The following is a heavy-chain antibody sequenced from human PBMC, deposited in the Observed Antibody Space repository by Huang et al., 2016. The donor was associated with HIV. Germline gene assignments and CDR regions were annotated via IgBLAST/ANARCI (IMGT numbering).Heavy chain of an antibody. D-gene: IGHD2-15*01. CDR2: T. CDR3: ARHSTWYDCRGFYFDS. J-gene: IGHJ4*02. Sequence: TNYNPSFKSRVTMSVDTSKNQFSLKLNSVTAADTAVYYCARHSTWYDCRGFYFDSWGLGAPVTVSS. V-gene: IGHV4-4*07.